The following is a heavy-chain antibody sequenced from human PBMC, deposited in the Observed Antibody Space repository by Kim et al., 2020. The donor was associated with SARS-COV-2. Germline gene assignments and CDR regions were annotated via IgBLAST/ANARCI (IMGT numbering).Heavy chain of an antibody. J-gene: IGHJ4*02. CDR3: ARVAAAGLYDY. CDR2: T. V-gene: IGHV4-31*02. Sequence: TYYNPSLKSRVTISVDTSKNQFSLKLSSVTAADTDVYYCARVAAAGLYDYWGQGTLVTVSS. D-gene: IGHD6-13*01.